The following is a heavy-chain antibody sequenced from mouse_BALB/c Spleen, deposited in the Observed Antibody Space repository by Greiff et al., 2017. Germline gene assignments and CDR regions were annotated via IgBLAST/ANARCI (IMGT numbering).Heavy chain of an antibody. CDR1: GFNIKDTY. CDR2: IDPANGNT. D-gene: IGHD1-1*01. V-gene: IGHV14-3*02. CDR3: TIGFTTVVPMDY. Sequence: VQLQQSGAELVKPGASVKLSCTASGFNIKDTYMHWVKQRPEQGLEWIGRIDPANGNTKYDPKFQGKATITADTSSNTAYLQLSSLTSEDTAVYYCTIGFTTVVPMDYWGQGTSVTVSS. J-gene: IGHJ4*01.